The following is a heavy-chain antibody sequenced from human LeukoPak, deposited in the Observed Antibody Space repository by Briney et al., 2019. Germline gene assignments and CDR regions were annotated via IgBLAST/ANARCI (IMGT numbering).Heavy chain of an antibody. CDR1: GFTFSSYA. CDR3: ARSGQHSSGWSDY. J-gene: IGHJ4*02. CDR2: ISYDGSNK. V-gene: IGHV3-30*04. D-gene: IGHD6-19*01. Sequence: GGSLRLSCAASGFTFSSYAMHRVRQAPGKGLEWVAVISYDGSNKYYADSVKGRSTISRDNSKNTLYLQMHSLRAEDTAVYYCARSGQHSSGWSDYWGQGTLVTVSS.